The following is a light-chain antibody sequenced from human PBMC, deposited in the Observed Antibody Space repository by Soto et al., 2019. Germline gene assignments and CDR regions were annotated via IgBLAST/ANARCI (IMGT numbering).Light chain of an antibody. CDR3: QQYNNWART. Sequence: EIVMTQSPATLSVSPGERATVSCRASQSVSSNLAGYQQKPGQAPRLLIYGASTRATGIPARFSGSGSGTEFTLTIGRLQSEDFAVYYCQQYNNWARTFGQGTKLEIK. J-gene: IGKJ2*01. V-gene: IGKV3-15*01. CDR2: GAS. CDR1: QSVSSN.